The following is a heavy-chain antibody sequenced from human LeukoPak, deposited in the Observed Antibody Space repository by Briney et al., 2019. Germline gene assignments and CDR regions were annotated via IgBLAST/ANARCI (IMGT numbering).Heavy chain of an antibody. CDR2: INHSGST. J-gene: IGHJ5*02. CDR1: GGSFSDYY. CDR3: AQGHDYGDYLNWFDP. D-gene: IGHD4-17*01. V-gene: IGHV4-34*01. Sequence: SETLSLTCAVYGGSFSDYYWSWIRQPPGKGLEWIGEINHSGSTNYNPSLKSRVTISEDTSKNQFSLKLSSVTAADTAVYYCAQGHDYGDYLNWFDPWGQGTLVTVSS.